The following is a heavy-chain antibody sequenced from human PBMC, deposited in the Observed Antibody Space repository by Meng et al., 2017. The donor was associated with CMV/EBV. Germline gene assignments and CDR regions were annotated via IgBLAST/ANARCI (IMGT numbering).Heavy chain of an antibody. CDR2: ITSNSDYV. CDR3: ARVGPRVTFVGFSFDF. D-gene: IGHD3/OR15-3a*01. Sequence: GGSLRLSCAASGFTFRTYHMNWVRQAPGRGLEWVSSITSNSDYVRYAGSVKGRFTISRDNVKNALYLQLNNVRAEDTALYYCARVGPRVTFVGFSFDFWGLGTLVTVSS. J-gene: IGHJ4*02. CDR1: GFTFRTYH. V-gene: IGHV3-21*01.